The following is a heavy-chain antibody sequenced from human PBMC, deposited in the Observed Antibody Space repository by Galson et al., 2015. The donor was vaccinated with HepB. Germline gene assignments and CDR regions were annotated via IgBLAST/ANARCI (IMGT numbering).Heavy chain of an antibody. Sequence: SLRLSCAASGFTFSSYGMHWVRQAPGKGLEWVAVISYDGSNKYYADSVKGRFTISRDNSKNTLYLQMNSLRAEDTAVYYCAKQRLHPQLVLHYWGQGTLVTVSS. J-gene: IGHJ4*02. CDR3: AKQRLHPQLVLHY. CDR1: GFTFSSYG. CDR2: ISYDGSNK. V-gene: IGHV3-30*18. D-gene: IGHD6-6*01.